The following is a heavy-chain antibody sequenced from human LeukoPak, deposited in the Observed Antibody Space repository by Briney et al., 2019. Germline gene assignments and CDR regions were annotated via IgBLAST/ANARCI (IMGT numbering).Heavy chain of an antibody. D-gene: IGHD3-10*01. CDR1: GFTVSSNY. CDR2: ISGSGGST. Sequence: PGGSLRLSCAASGFTVSSNYMSWVRQAPGKGLEWVSAISGSGGSTYYADSVEGRFTISRDNSKNTLYLQMNSLRAEDTAVYYCAKYYYYGSGSYLSYFDYWGQGTLVTVSS. V-gene: IGHV3-23*01. CDR3: AKYYYYGSGSYLSYFDY. J-gene: IGHJ4*02.